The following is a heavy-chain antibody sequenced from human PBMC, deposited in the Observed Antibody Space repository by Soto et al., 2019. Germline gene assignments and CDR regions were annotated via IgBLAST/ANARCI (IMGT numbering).Heavy chain of an antibody. Sequence: PSQTLSLTCDISGDSVTSNRAAWNWIRQSPSRGLEWLGRTYYRSKWYNDYGTSVKGRITFNADTSKNQLSLQLNSVTPEDTAVYYCTGGTTFTSSFWFDPWGQGTLFTVSS. CDR3: TGGTTFTSSFWFDP. D-gene: IGHD1-1*01. J-gene: IGHJ5*02. CDR1: GDSVTSNRAA. CDR2: TYYRSKWYN. V-gene: IGHV6-1*01.